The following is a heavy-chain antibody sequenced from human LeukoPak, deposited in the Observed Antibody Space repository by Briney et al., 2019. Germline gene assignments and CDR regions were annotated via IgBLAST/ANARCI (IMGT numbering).Heavy chain of an antibody. D-gene: IGHD2-15*01. CDR2: ISWNSGSI. CDR3: AKEISGGDGMDV. CDR1: GFTFYDYA. Sequence: GRSLRLSCAASGFTFYDYAMHWLRQAPGKGLEWVSGISWNSGSIAYADSVKGRFTISRDNAKNSLYLQMNSLRAEDTALYYCAKEISGGDGMDVWGQGATVTGSS. V-gene: IGHV3-9*01. J-gene: IGHJ6*02.